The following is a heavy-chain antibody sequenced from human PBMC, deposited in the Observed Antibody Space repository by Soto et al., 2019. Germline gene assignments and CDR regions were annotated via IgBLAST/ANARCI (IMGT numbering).Heavy chain of an antibody. CDR2: ISAYNGNT. D-gene: IGHD3-10*01. J-gene: IGHJ5*02. V-gene: IGHV1-18*01. CDR3: ARVTYYYGSGSRFDL. CDR1: GYTFTSYG. Sequence: ASVKVSCKASGYTFTSYGISWVRQAPGQGLEWMGWISAYNGNTNYAQKLQGRVTMTTDTSTSTAYMELRSLRSDDTAVYYCARVTYYYGSGSRFDLWGQGTLVTVSS.